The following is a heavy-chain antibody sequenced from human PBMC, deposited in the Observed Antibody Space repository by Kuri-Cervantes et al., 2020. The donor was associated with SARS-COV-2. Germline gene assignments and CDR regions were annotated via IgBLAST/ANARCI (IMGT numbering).Heavy chain of an antibody. J-gene: IGHJ6*02. Sequence: SETLSLTCTVSGGSISSYYWSWIRQPPGKGLEWIGYIYYSGSTNYNPSLKSRVTISVDTSKNQFSLKLSSVTAADTAVYYCARCLGSAAAPSYYYGMDVWGQGTTVTVSS. CDR1: GGSISSYY. V-gene: IGHV4-59*01. CDR2: IYYSGST. D-gene: IGHD6-13*01. CDR3: ARCLGSAAAPSYYYGMDV.